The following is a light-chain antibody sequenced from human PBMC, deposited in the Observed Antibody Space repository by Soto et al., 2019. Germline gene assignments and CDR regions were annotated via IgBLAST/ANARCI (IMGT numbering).Light chain of an antibody. CDR3: QQSYSTPLT. CDR2: AAS. Sequence: DIQMTQSPSSLSASVGDRVTITCRASQRIRNYLNWYQQRPGKAPKLLIYAASSLQSGVPSRFSGSGSGTDFILTISSLQPEDFATYYCQQSYSTPLTFGGGTKMEIK. V-gene: IGKV1-39*01. CDR1: QRIRNY. J-gene: IGKJ4*01.